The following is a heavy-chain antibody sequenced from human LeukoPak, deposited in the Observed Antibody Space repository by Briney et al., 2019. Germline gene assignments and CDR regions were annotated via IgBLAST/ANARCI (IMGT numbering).Heavy chain of an antibody. Sequence: ASVKVSCQASVYTFTSYDIHWVRQATGQGLEWMGWMNPNSGNTGYAQKFQGRVTMTRNTSISTAYMELSSLRSEDTAVYYCARGMGSWDPFDYWGQGTLVTVSS. J-gene: IGHJ4*02. V-gene: IGHV1-8*01. CDR1: VYTFTSYD. CDR2: MNPNSGNT. CDR3: ARGMGSWDPFDY. D-gene: IGHD6-13*01.